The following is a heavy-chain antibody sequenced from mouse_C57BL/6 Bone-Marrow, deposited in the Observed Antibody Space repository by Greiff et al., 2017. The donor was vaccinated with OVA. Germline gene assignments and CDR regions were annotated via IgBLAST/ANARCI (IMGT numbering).Heavy chain of an antibody. CDR2: ISYDGSN. J-gene: IGHJ1*03. V-gene: IGHV3-6*01. Sequence: EVQLQESGPGLVKPSQSLSLTCSVTGYFITSGYYWNWIRQFPGNKLEWMGYISYDGSNHYNPSLKNRISITRDTSKNQFFLKLNSVTTEDTATYYCAREGNYGSRYFDVWGTGTTVTVSS. CDR3: AREGNYGSRYFDV. CDR1: GYFITSGYY. D-gene: IGHD1-1*01.